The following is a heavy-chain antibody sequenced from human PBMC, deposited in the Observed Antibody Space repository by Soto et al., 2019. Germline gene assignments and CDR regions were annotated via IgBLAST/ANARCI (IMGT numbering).Heavy chain of an antibody. CDR2: IYRTGST. V-gene: IGHV4-4*02. CDR3: ASRDPGTSVDY. D-gene: IGHD1-7*01. J-gene: IGHJ4*02. CDR1: GGSFTSNNW. Sequence: SETLSLTCAVSGGSFTSNNWWTWVRQPPGQGLEWIGEIYRTGSTNYNPSLKSRVTISLDKFENQFSLRVTSLTAADTAVYYCASRDPGTSVDYWGQGTLVTVSS.